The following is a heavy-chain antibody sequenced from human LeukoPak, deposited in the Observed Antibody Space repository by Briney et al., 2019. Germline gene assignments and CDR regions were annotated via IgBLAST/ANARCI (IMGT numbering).Heavy chain of an antibody. CDR1: GYTFTNYW. J-gene: IGHJ4*02. Sequence: PGESLKISCKGSGYTFTNYWISWVRQMPGKGLEWMGRIDPSDSYSNYSPSFRGHVTISTDKSISTVYLQWRSLKASDTAMYYCVRHEKTATDKDPLDYWGRGTLVTVSS. V-gene: IGHV5-10-1*01. CDR2: IDPSDSYS. D-gene: IGHD5-18*01. CDR3: VRHEKTATDKDPLDY.